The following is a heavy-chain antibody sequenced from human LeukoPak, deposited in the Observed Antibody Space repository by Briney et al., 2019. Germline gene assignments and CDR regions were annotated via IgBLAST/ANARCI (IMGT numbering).Heavy chain of an antibody. CDR2: IIPILGIA. V-gene: IGHV1-69*04. J-gene: IGHJ4*02. Sequence: IIPILGIANYAQKFQGRVTITADKSTSTAYMELSSLRSEDTAVYYCARVVGATTPYYFDYWGQGTLVTVSS. D-gene: IGHD1-26*01. CDR3: ARVVGATTPYYFDY.